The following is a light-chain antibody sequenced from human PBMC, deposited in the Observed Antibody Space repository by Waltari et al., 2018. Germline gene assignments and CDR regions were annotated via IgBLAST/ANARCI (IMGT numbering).Light chain of an antibody. CDR2: DVT. V-gene: IGLV2-14*03. Sequence: QSALTQPASVSGSPGQSITISCTGTSSHVGGYNYVSWYQQHPGKAPKLMLYDVTNRPSGVSNRFSGSKSGNTASLTISGLQAEDEADYYCSSYTNTNTYVFGTGTRVTVL. CDR1: SSHVGGYNY. J-gene: IGLJ1*01. CDR3: SSYTNTNTYV.